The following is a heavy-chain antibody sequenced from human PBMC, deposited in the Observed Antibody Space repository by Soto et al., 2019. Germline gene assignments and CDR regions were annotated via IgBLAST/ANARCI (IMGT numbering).Heavy chain of an antibody. CDR2: TRNTANSYNT. J-gene: IGHJ4*02. D-gene: IGHD5-12*01. CDR1: GFPFSDHY. V-gene: IGHV3-72*01. Sequence: EVQLVESGGGLVQPGGSLRLSCAASGFPFSDHYMDWVRQAPGKGLEWVGRTRNTANSYNTEYASSAKGRFTISIEDTETSLDLQMNSLRTADTAVYSGSSSLGYSFIGGCLDYYCDYWGPGTLVTGSS. CDR3: SSSLGYSFIGGCLDYYCDY.